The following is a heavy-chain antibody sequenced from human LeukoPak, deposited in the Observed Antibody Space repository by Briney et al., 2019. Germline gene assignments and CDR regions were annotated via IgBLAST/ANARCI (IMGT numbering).Heavy chain of an antibody. J-gene: IGHJ6*02. D-gene: IGHD3-22*01. Sequence: PGGSLRLSCAASGFTFSNHGMHWVRQAPGKGLEWVAFIWYDGSDKYYAESVKGRFTISRDNSQSALYLQMNSLRVEDTAVYYCARDGFHYDSRAYIGRYYRYYYGMDVWGQGTTVTVSS. CDR2: IWYDGSDK. V-gene: IGHV3-30*02. CDR3: ARDGFHYDSRAYIGRYYRYYYGMDV. CDR1: GFTFSNHG.